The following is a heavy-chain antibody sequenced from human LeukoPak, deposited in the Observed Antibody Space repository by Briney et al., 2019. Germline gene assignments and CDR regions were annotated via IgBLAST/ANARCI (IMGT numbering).Heavy chain of an antibody. V-gene: IGHV4-38-2*02. CDR2: IFQSVST. Sequence: SETLSLTCTVSGYSISGGFYWGWIRQPPGKGLEWIGTIFQSVSTYYNPSLKSRVTTSVDTSKNQFSLKLSSVTAADTAVYYCARNNSNGFYFGSQGTLVTVSS. D-gene: IGHD6-19*01. CDR1: GYSISGGFY. J-gene: IGHJ4*02. CDR3: ARNNSNGFYF.